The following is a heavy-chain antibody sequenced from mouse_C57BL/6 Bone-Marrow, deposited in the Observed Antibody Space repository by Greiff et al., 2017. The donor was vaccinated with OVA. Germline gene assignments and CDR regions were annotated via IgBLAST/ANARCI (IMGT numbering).Heavy chain of an antibody. J-gene: IGHJ3*01. V-gene: IGHV5-4*01. D-gene: IGHD4-1*01. CDR3: ADLGRFAD. CDR1: GFTFSSYA. CDR2: ISDGGSYT. Sequence: EVQGVESGGGLVKPGGSLKLSCAASGFTFSSYAMSWVRQTPEKRLEWVATISDGGSYTYYPDNVKGRFTISRDNAKNNLYLQMSHLKSEDTSMYYCADLGRFADWGQGTLVTVSA.